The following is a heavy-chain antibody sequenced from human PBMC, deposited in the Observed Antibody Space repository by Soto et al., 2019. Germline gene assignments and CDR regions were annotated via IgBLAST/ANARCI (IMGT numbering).Heavy chain of an antibody. CDR2: IYNSGGT. D-gene: IGHD5-18*01. J-gene: IGHJ5*02. CDR1: GGSISSYY. CDR3: ARGSMSAMVNWNWFDP. Sequence: PSETLSLTCTVSGGSISSYYWSWIRQPPGKGLEWIGYIYNSGGTNYKPSLESRITISVDTSKNQFSLNVNSVTAADTAVYYRARGSMSAMVNWNWFDPWGQGTLVTVS. V-gene: IGHV4-59*01.